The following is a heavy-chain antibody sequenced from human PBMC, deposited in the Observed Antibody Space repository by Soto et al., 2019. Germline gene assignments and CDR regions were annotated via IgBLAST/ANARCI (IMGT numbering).Heavy chain of an antibody. CDR2: ISGSGGST. J-gene: IGHJ4*02. Sequence: GGSLRLSCAASGFTFSSYAMSWVRQAPGKGLEWVSAISGSGGSTYYADSVKGRFTISRDNSKNTLYLQMNSLRAEDTAVYYCAKDVGGKKYYYDSSGSQYFDYWGQGTLVTVSS. CDR1: GFTFSSYA. D-gene: IGHD3-22*01. CDR3: AKDVGGKKYYYDSSGSQYFDY. V-gene: IGHV3-23*01.